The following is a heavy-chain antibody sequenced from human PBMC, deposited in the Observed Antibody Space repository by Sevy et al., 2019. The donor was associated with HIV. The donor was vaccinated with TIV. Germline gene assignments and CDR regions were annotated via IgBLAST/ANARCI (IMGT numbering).Heavy chain of an antibody. J-gene: IGHJ4*02. Sequence: SETLSLTCTVSGGSITSLYWNWIRQPPGKGLEWIANIYYNGHINYNPSLKCRVTLSFDTSKNQFSLRLSSVTAADTAMYYCAGENAWGRGYSWGQGTLVTVSS. CDR3: AGENAWGRGYS. V-gene: IGHV4-59*08. D-gene: IGHD1-26*01. CDR2: IYYNGHI. CDR1: GGSITSLY.